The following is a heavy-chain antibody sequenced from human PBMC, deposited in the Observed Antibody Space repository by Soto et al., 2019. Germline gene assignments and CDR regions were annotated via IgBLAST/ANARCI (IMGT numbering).Heavy chain of an antibody. CDR3: ARDSSNCNFVY. CDR2: IYYSGST. CDR1: GGSVSSGSYY. D-gene: IGHD1-1*01. J-gene: IGHJ4*02. Sequence: QVQLQESGPGLVKPSETLSLTCTVSGGSVSSGSYYWNWIRQPPGKGLEWIGYIYYSGSTSYNPSLASRATISVDTSKNHFSLKLTSVTAADTAVYSCARDSSNCNFVYWGQGTLVTVSS. V-gene: IGHV4-61*03.